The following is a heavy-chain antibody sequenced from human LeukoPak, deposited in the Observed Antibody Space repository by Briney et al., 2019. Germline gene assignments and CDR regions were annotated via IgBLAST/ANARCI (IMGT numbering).Heavy chain of an antibody. CDR1: GYTFTSYG. Sequence: ASVTVSCTASGYTFTSYGISWVRQAPGQGLEWMGWISAYNGNTNYAQKLQGRVTMTTDTSTSTAYMELRSLRSGDTAVYYCARFSPYSSSWSRFFDYWGQGTLVTVSS. J-gene: IGHJ4*02. CDR2: ISAYNGNT. CDR3: ARFSPYSSSWSRFFDY. V-gene: IGHV1-18*01. D-gene: IGHD6-13*01.